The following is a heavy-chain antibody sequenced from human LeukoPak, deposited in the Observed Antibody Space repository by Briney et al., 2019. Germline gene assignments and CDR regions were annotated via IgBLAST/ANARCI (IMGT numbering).Heavy chain of an antibody. CDR1: GYTFSSNV. V-gene: IGHV1-18*01. CDR3: ARAPQAYYGWDY. J-gene: IGHJ4*02. Sequence: ASVKVSCKAFGYTFSSNVISWVRQAPGQGLEWMGWISAYNGNTNYAQKLQGRVTMTTDTSTSTAYMELRSLRSDDTAVYYCARAPQAYYGWDYWGQGTLVTVSS. D-gene: IGHD3-10*01. CDR2: ISAYNGNT.